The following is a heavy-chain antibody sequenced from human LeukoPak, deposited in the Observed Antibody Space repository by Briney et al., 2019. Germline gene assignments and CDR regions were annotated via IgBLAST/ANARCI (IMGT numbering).Heavy chain of an antibody. Sequence: GASVKVSCKASGYSFIGYYMHWVRQAPGQGLEWMGWIKSNSGGTHYAQKFQGRVTMTRDTSISTAYMELSRLRSDDTAVYYCARDCEVLWFGESPGLDYWGQGTLVTVSS. CDR3: ARDCEVLWFGESPGLDY. V-gene: IGHV1-2*02. CDR2: IKSNSGGT. D-gene: IGHD3-10*01. CDR1: GYSFIGYY. J-gene: IGHJ4*02.